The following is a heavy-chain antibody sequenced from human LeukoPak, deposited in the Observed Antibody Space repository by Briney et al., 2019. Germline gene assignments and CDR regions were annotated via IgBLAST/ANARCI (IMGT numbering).Heavy chain of an antibody. CDR2: IWYDGSNI. D-gene: IGHD3-22*01. CDR3: ARARNDYDSNGFSFLDY. CDR1: GISFSRHG. J-gene: IGHJ4*02. V-gene: IGHV3-33*01. Sequence: GGSLRLSCAASGISFSRHGPHWVRQAPGKGLEWVAVIWYDGSNIYYADSVKGRFTISRDNSKNTLYLQMNSLRAEDTALYYCARARNDYDSNGFSFLDYWGQGTLVTVSS.